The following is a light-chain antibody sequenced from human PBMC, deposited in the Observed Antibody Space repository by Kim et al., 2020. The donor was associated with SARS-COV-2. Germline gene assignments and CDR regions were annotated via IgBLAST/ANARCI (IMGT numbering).Light chain of an antibody. CDR1: SLRSYY. Sequence: SSELTQDPAVSVALGQTVRITCQGDSLRSYYATWYQQKPGQAPILVTYGKNNRPSGIPDRFSGSSSGNTASLTITGIQAGDEADNYCNSRDSNDNVVFGG. CDR2: GKN. J-gene: IGLJ2*01. CDR3: NSRDSNDNVV. V-gene: IGLV3-19*01.